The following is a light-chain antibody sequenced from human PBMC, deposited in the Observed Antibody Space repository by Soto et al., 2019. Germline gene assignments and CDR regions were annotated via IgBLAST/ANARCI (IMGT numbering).Light chain of an antibody. CDR2: DVT. V-gene: IGLV2-14*01. CDR1: SSDVGGYNS. CDR3: SSFTSSITYV. Sequence: QSALTQPASVSGSPGQSITISCTGTSSDVGGYNSVSWYRQDPSKAPKLIIYDVTYRPSGVSNRFSGSKSGNTASLTISGLQSEDEADYHCSSFTSSITYVFGTGTKVTVL. J-gene: IGLJ1*01.